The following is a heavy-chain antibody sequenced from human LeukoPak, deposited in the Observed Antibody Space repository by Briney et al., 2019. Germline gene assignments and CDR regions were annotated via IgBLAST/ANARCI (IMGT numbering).Heavy chain of an antibody. CDR1: GGSFTGYY. CDR3: ASDSYSSIEYY. Sequence: PSETLSLTCVMYGGSFTGYYWSWIRQFPGKGLEWIGEISPRGTTYNPSLKSRVTISLDTTKNQFSLILTSMSAADAAVYFCASDSYSSIEYYWSQGTLVTVSS. V-gene: IGHV4-34*01. D-gene: IGHD6-13*01. CDR2: ISPRGT. J-gene: IGHJ4*02.